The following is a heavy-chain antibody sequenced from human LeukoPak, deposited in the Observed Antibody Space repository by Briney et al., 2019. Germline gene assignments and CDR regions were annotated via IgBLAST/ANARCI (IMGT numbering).Heavy chain of an antibody. CDR1: GFTFSSYW. Sequence: GGSLRLSCAASGFTFSSYWMSWVRQAPGKGLEWVANIKQDGSEKYYVDSVKGRFTISRDNSKNTLYLQMNSLRAEDTAVYYCAKDAEGIDSSGYYYAVYWGQGTLVTVSS. CDR2: IKQDGSEK. CDR3: AKDAEGIDSSGYYYAVY. D-gene: IGHD3-22*01. J-gene: IGHJ4*02. V-gene: IGHV3-7*03.